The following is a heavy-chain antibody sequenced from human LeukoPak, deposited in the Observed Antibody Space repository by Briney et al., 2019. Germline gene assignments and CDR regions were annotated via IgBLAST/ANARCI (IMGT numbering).Heavy chain of an antibody. D-gene: IGHD6-6*01. CDR2: IKQDGSEK. CDR3: ARGRDSSSSYPGY. CDR1: GFTFSSYW. V-gene: IGHV3-7*04. J-gene: IGHJ4*02. Sequence: PGGSLRLSCAASGFTFSSYWMSWVRQAPGKGLEWVANIKQDGSEKYYVDSVKGRFTISRDNAKNSLYLQMNSLRAEDTAVYYCARGRDSSSSYPGYWSQGTLVTVSS.